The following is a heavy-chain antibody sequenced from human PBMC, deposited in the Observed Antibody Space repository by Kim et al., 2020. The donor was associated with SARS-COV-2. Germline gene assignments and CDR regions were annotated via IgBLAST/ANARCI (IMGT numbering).Heavy chain of an antibody. Sequence: GGSLRLSCAASGFTFSDYWMTWVRQAPGKGLEWVANIKQDGREKYYVDSVKGRFTISRDNAKNSLYLQMNSLRVEDTAVYYCAREKGALTAFDFWGQGTL. CDR2: IKQDGREK. D-gene: IGHD3-16*01. V-gene: IGHV3-7*03. CDR3: AREKGALTAFDF. CDR1: GFTFSDYW. J-gene: IGHJ4*02.